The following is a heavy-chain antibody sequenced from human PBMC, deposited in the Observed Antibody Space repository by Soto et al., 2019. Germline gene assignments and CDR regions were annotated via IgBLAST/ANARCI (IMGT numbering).Heavy chain of an antibody. CDR1: GFTFSSYA. J-gene: IGHJ6*02. Sequence: QVEVVESGGGVVQPGRSLRLSCAASGFTFSSYAMHWVHQAPGKGLEWVAVISYDGSNKYYADSVKGRFTISRDNSKNTLYLQMNSLRAEDTAVYHCARGATSTAPYYYGMDVWGQGTTVTVSS. D-gene: IGHD1-26*01. CDR2: ISYDGSNK. CDR3: ARGATSTAPYYYGMDV. V-gene: IGHV3-30-3*01.